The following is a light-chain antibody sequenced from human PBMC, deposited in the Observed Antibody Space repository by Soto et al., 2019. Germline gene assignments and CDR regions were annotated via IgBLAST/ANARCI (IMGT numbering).Light chain of an antibody. CDR3: GSWDSSLSAYV. J-gene: IGLJ1*01. CDR2: DDN. CDR1: ISNIGGNS. V-gene: IGLV1-51*01. Sequence: QSALTPPPSLSAAPGQKVTISCSGSISNIGGNSVSWYQQLPGTAPKLLIYDDNKRPSGIPDRFSGSKSGTSATLGITGFQTGDEADYYCGSWDSSLSAYVFGTGTKVTVL.